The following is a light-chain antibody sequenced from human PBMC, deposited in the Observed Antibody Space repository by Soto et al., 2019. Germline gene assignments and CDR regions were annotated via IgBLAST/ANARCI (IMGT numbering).Light chain of an antibody. CDR1: QGIRNG. V-gene: IGKV1-17*01. CDR2: AAS. Sequence: DIQMTQSPSSLSASLGDRVTITCRASQGIRNGLGWYQQKPGKAPKRLIYAASTLQSGVPSRFSGSGSGTEFTLTISSLQPEDFETYYCLQHNNYPLPFGGGTKVDIK. J-gene: IGKJ4*01. CDR3: LQHNNYPLP.